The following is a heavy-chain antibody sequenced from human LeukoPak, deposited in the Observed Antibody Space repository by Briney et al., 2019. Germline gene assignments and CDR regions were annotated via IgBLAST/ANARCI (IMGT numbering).Heavy chain of an antibody. J-gene: IGHJ4*02. CDR2: IIPIFGTA. CDR1: GGTFSSYA. D-gene: IGHD2-21*02. Sequence: SVKVSCKASGGTFSSYAISWVRQAPGQGLEWMGGIIPIFGTANYAQKFQGRVTMTRDTSTSTVYMELSSLRSEDTAVYYCARDGGGGIVVVTAYNGDFDYWGQGTLVTVSS. CDR3: ARDGGGGIVVVTAYNGDFDY. V-gene: IGHV1-69*05.